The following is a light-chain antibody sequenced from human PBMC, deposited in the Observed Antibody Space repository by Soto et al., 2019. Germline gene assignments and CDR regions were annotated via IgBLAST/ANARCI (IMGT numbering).Light chain of an antibody. Sequence: EIVLTQSPGNLSLSPGERATLSCRASQSVSSSYLAWYQQKPGQAPRPLIYGASSRAIGIPDRFSGSGSGTDFTLTISRLEPEDFAVSYCQQYGSSPWTFGQGTQVDIK. CDR2: GAS. CDR1: QSVSSSY. CDR3: QQYGSSPWT. J-gene: IGKJ1*01. V-gene: IGKV3-20*01.